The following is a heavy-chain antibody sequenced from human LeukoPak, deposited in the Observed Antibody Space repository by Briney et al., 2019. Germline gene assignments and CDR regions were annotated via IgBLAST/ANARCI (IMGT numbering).Heavy chain of an antibody. Sequence: PGGSLRLSCAASGFTVSNNYMNWVRQAPGKGLEWVSVIYSDGSTYYADSVKGRFTISRDNSKNTLYLQMNSLRAEDTAVYYCARGVLGATTPNFDYWGQGTLVTVSS. CDR3: ARGVLGATTPNFDY. D-gene: IGHD1-26*01. CDR1: GFTVSNNY. V-gene: IGHV3-66*01. J-gene: IGHJ4*02. CDR2: IYSDGST.